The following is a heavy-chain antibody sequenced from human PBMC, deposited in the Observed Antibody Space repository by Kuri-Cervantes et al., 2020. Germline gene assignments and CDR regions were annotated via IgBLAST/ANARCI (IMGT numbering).Heavy chain of an antibody. CDR1: GDSVSSNSAA. CDR3: FGIITMIVVAPNQDNWFDP. J-gene: IGHJ5*02. CDR2: TYYRSKWYN. D-gene: IGHD3-22*01. Sequence: SQTLSLTCAISGDSVSSNSAAWNWIRQSPSRGLEWLGRTYYRSKWYNDYAVSVKSRITINPDTSKNQFSLKLSSVTAADTAVYYCFGIITMIVVAPNQDNWFDPWGQGTLVTVSS. V-gene: IGHV6-1*01.